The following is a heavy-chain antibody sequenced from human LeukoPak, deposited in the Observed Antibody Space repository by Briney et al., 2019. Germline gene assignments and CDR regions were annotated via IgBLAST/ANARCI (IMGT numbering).Heavy chain of an antibody. J-gene: IGHJ4*02. Sequence: SETLSLTCTVSGGSISSYYWSWVRQPPGKGLEWIGYIYYSGSTNYNPSLNSRVTISVDTSKNHFSLKLSSVTAADTAVYYCARGASTVVTPFDYGGQGTLVTVPS. D-gene: IGHD4-23*01. CDR2: IYYSGST. CDR3: ARGASTVVTPFDY. CDR1: GGSISSYY. V-gene: IGHV4-59*01.